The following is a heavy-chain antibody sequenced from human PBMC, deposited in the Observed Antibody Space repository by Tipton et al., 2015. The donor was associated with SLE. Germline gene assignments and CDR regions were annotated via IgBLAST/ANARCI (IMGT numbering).Heavy chain of an antibody. Sequence: TLSLTCAVYGGSFSGYYWSWIRQSPGKGLEWIGDINHSGSTNYSPSLKRRVKVSVDTSKNQFSLRLSSVTAADTAVYYCARAPGLERSYSYYYYMDVLGKGTTVTVSS. J-gene: IGHJ6*03. V-gene: IGHV4-34*01. CDR2: INHSGST. CDR1: GGSFSGYY. D-gene: IGHD1-1*01. CDR3: ARAPGLERSYSYYYYMDV.